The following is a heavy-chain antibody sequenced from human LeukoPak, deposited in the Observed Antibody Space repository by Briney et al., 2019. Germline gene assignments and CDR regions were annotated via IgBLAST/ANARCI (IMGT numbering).Heavy chain of an antibody. CDR2: ISSSSSYI. D-gene: IGHD3-3*01. V-gene: IGHV3-21*01. Sequence: GGSLRLSCAASGFTFSSYSMNWVRQAPGKGLEWVSSISSSSSYIYYADSVKGRFTISRDNSKNTLYLQMDSLRAEDTAVYYCARDRAWNYFDYWGQGTLVTVSS. CDR1: GFTFSSYS. J-gene: IGHJ4*02. CDR3: ARDRAWNYFDY.